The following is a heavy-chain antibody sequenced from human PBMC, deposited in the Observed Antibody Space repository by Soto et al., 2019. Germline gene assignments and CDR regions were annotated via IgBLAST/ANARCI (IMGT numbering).Heavy chain of an antibody. CDR2: INPNSGGT. Sequence: ASVKVSCKASGYTFTGYYMHWVRQAPGQGLEWMGWINPNSGGTNYAQKFQGRVTMTRDTSISTAYMELSRLRPDDTAVYYCARELPLYGSGSYIRFDPWGQGTLVTVSS. D-gene: IGHD3-10*01. V-gene: IGHV1-2*02. CDR1: GYTFTGYY. J-gene: IGHJ5*02. CDR3: ARELPLYGSGSYIRFDP.